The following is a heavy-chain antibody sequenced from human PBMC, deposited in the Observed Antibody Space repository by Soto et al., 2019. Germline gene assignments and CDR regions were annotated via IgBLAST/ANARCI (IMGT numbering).Heavy chain of an antibody. CDR2: IKTKIEGGTT. D-gene: IGHD6-25*01. J-gene: IGHJ6*02. Sequence: GGSLRLSCAASGLNFSNTWIHWVRQAPGKGLEWVGRIKTKIEGGTTNYAAPVKGRFTVSGDASKNTVYLHMNSLRTEDTAVYYCTADIPNISANYGMDVWGQGTTVTVSS. CDR3: TADIPNISANYGMDV. V-gene: IGHV3-15*07. CDR1: GLNFSNTW.